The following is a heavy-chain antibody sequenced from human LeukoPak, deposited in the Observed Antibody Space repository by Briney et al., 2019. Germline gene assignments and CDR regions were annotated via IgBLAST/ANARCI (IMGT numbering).Heavy chain of an antibody. J-gene: IGHJ6*02. CDR3: AKEDLSDGMDV. Sequence: GESLRLSCAASGFSFSGYAMSWVRQAPGKGLEWVSAISDTGGETFYTDSVKGRFTISRDNSKNTLFLQMNSLRAEDSAIYYCAKEDLSDGMDVWGQGTTVTVS. CDR1: GFSFSGYA. V-gene: IGHV3-23*01. CDR2: ISDTGGET.